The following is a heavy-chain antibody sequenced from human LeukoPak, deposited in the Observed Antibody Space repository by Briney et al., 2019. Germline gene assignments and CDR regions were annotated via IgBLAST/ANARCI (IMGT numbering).Heavy chain of an antibody. V-gene: IGHV1-24*01. D-gene: IGHD5-12*01. CDR3: ATTPWRPPGY. Sequence: GPVKVSCKVSGYTLTELSMHWVRQAPGKGLEWMGGFDPEDGETIYAQKFQGRVTMTEDTSTDTAYMELSSLRSEDTAVYYCATTPWRPPGYWGQGTLVTVSS. CDR2: FDPEDGET. CDR1: GYTLTELS. J-gene: IGHJ4*02.